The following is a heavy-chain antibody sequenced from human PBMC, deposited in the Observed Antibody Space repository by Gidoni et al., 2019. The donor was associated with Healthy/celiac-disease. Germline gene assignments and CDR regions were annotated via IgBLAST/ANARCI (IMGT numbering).Heavy chain of an antibody. D-gene: IGHD6-6*01. V-gene: IGHV6-1*01. J-gene: IGHJ6*02. CDR1: GDSVSSNSAA. CDR2: TYYRSKWYN. Sequence: QVQLQQSGPGLVKPSQTLSLTCAISGDSVSSNSAAWNWIRQSPSRGLEWLGRTYYRSKWYNDYAVSVKSRITINPDTSKNQFSLQLNSVTPEDTAVYYCARGEQLVLYTYYYYGMDVWGQGTTVTVSS. CDR3: ARGEQLVLYTYYYYGMDV.